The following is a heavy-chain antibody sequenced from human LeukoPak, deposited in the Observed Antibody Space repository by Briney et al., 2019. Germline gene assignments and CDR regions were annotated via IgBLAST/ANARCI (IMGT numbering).Heavy chain of an antibody. J-gene: IGHJ4*02. CDR2: INTDGSHT. CDR3: ARGASGGWYAIDY. Sequence: GGSLRLSCAASGFTFSGYWMHWVRQVPGKGLVWVSLINTDGSHTKYADSMKGRFTISRDNAKNTVSLQMNSLRADDTAVYYCARGASGGWYAIDYWGQGTLVTVSS. CDR1: GFTFSGYW. V-gene: IGHV3-74*03. D-gene: IGHD6-19*01.